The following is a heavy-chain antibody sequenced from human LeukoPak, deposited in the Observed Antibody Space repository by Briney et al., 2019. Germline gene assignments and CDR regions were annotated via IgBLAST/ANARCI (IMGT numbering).Heavy chain of an antibody. CDR2: IYDNEST. Sequence: SDTLSLTCTLSGVSPISSDYYWGWIRQPPGKGLEWIGSIYDNESTYYNPSLKSPATMSVDTSRNQFSLKLSSVTAADTAVYYCARHVWGHSSGIFDYWGQGTLVTVSS. J-gene: IGHJ4*02. V-gene: IGHV4-39*01. D-gene: IGHD5-18*01. CDR3: ARHVWGHSSGIFDY. CDR1: GVSPISSDYY.